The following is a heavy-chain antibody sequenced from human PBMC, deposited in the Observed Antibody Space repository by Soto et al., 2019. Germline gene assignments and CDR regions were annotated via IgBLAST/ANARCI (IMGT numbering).Heavy chain of an antibody. V-gene: IGHV2-70*01. D-gene: IGHD6-6*01. J-gene: IGHJ6*02. Sequence: SGPTLVNPTQTLTLTCTFSGFSLSTSGMCVSWIRQPPGKALEWLALIDWDDDKYYSTSLKTRLTISKDTSTNQVVLTMTNMDPVDTATYYCGRIPAARLVGYYYYYGMDGWGQGTTVTVPS. CDR2: IDWDDDK. CDR3: GRIPAARLVGYYYYYGMDG. CDR1: GFSLSTSGMC.